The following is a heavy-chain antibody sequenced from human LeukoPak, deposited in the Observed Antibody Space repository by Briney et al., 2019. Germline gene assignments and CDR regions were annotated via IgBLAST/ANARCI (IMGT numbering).Heavy chain of an antibody. CDR1: GYSFTTYW. D-gene: IGHD3-22*01. V-gene: IGHV5-51*01. J-gene: IGHJ3*02. CDR3: ARLDKVWLLGAFDI. Sequence: GESLKISCKGSGYSFTTYWIGWVRQMPGKGLGWVGSIYSGDSDTTYSPSFQGQVTISADKSISTAYLQLSSLKASDTAMYYCARLDKVWLLGAFDIWGQGTMVTVSS. CDR2: IYSGDSDT.